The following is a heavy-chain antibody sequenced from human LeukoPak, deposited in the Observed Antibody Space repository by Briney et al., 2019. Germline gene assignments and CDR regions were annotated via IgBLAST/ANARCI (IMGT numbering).Heavy chain of an antibody. V-gene: IGHV3-9*01. CDR1: GFIFNNYA. D-gene: IGHD4-23*01. CDR2: ISRNSGSI. Sequence: GGSLRLSCAGSGFIFNNYAMHWVRQPPGKGLEWVSGISRNSGSIDYADSVKGRFSISRDNAKNTLYLQMNSLRVEDTAVYYCARGRPHGNDYWGQGTLVTVSS. CDR3: ARGRPHGNDY. J-gene: IGHJ4*02.